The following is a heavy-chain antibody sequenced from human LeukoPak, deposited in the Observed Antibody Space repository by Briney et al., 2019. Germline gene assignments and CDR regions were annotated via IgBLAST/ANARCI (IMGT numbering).Heavy chain of an antibody. Sequence: PSETLSLTCTVSGASISDYYWNWIRQPPGKGLEWIGYIYHSGSTYYNPSLKSRVTISVDRSKNQFSLKLSSVTAADTAVYYCARDRSHRLLWFGELLGSGWFDPWGQGTLVTVSS. J-gene: IGHJ5*02. V-gene: IGHV4-30-2*01. CDR3: ARDRSHRLLWFGELLGSGWFDP. CDR1: GASISDYY. CDR2: IYHSGST. D-gene: IGHD3-10*01.